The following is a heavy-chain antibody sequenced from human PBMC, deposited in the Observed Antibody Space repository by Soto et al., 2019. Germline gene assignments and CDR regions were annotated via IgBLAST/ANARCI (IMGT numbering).Heavy chain of an antibody. CDR3: ARPLSPGGGYDAFDI. CDR2: IFPSDSDT. V-gene: IGHV5-51*01. CDR1: GYSFTNYW. Sequence: GESLKISCKGSGYSFTNYWIGWVRQMPGKGLEWMGIIFPSDSDTRYSPSFQGQVTISADKSINAAYLQWSSLKASDTAMYYCARPLSPGGGYDAFDIWGQGTMVTVSS. D-gene: IGHD2-15*01. J-gene: IGHJ3*02.